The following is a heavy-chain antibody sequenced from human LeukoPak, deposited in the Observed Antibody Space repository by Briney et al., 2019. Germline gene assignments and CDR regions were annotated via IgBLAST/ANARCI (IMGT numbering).Heavy chain of an antibody. V-gene: IGHV4-39*07. J-gene: IGHJ4*02. D-gene: IGHD3-10*01. CDR3: ARQNYGSGSYYPVDFDY. CDR1: GGSISSSSYY. CDR2: IYYSGST. Sequence: SETLSLTCTVSGGSISSSSYYWGWIRQPPGKGLEWIGSIYYSGSTYYNPSLKSRVTISVDTSKNQFSLKLSSVTAADTAVYYCARQNYGSGSYYPVDFDYWGQGTLVTVSS.